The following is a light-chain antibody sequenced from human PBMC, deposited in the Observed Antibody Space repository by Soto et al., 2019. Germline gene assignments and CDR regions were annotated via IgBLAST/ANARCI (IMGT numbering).Light chain of an antibody. V-gene: IGKV1-5*01. J-gene: IGKJ2*03. Sequence: DIQMTQSPSTLSASLGERVTITCRASQSVGNWLAWYQHKPGKAPKLLIYDVSSLESGLPSRFSGSGSGTEFILTISSLQPEDFATYYCQQYNAYYSFGQGTKVDIK. CDR1: QSVGNW. CDR2: DVS. CDR3: QQYNAYYS.